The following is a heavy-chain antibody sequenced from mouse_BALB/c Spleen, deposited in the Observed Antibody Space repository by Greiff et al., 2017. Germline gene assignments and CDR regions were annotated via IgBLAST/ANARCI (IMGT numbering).Heavy chain of an antibody. Sequence: DVMLVESGGGLVQPGGSLKLSCAASGFTFSSYTMSWVRQTPEKRLEWVAYISNGGGSTYYPDTVKGRFTISRDNAKNTLYLQMSSLKSEDTAMYYCARHYYGSSGGYYAMDYWGQGTSVTVSS. CDR1: GFTFSSYT. CDR3: ARHYYGSSGGYYAMDY. J-gene: IGHJ4*01. V-gene: IGHV5-12-2*01. D-gene: IGHD1-1*01. CDR2: ISNGGGST.